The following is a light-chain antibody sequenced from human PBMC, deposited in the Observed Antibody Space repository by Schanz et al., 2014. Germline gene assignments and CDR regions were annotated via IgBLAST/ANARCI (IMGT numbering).Light chain of an antibody. CDR3: SSYTSRSTL. Sequence: QSALTQPRSVSGSPGQSVTISCTGTSSDVGGYNYVSWYQHHPGKVPKVMIYDVTKRPSGVPDRFSGSKSGNTASLTISGLQAEDEADYYCSSYTSRSTLFGGGTKLTVL. V-gene: IGLV2-11*01. J-gene: IGLJ3*02. CDR2: DVT. CDR1: SSDVGGYNY.